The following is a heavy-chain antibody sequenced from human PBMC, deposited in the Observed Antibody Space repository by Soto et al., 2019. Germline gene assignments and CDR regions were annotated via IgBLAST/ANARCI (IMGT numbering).Heavy chain of an antibody. V-gene: IGHV4-34*01. CDR1: GGSFSGYY. CDR3: ARGGDCSGGSCQGGYYYYGMDV. Sequence: QVQLQQWGAGLLKPSETLSLTCAVYGGSFSGYYWSWIRQPPGKGLEWIGEINHSGSTNYNPSLKSRVTISVDTSKNQFSLKLSSVTAADTAVYYCARGGDCSGGSCQGGYYYYGMDVWGQGTTVTVSS. CDR2: INHSGST. J-gene: IGHJ6*02. D-gene: IGHD2-15*01.